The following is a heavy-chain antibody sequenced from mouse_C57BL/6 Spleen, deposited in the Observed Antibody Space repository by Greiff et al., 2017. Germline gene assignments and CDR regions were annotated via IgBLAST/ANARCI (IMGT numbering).Heavy chain of an antibody. CDR3: ARRYDYDLWYFDV. CDR1: GYTFTSYW. CDR2: IDPSDSYT. V-gene: IGHV1-69*01. D-gene: IGHD2-4*01. Sequence: QVQLKQPGAELVMPGASVKLSCKASGYTFTSYWMHWVKQRPGQGLEWIGEIDPSDSYTNYNQKFKGKSTLTVDKSSSTAYMQLSSLTSEDSAVYYCARRYDYDLWYFDVWGTGTTVTVSS. J-gene: IGHJ1*03.